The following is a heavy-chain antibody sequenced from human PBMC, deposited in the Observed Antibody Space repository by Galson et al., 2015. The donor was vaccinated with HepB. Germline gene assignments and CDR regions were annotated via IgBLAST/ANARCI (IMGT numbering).Heavy chain of an antibody. D-gene: IGHD3-10*01. V-gene: IGHV3-48*04. J-gene: IGHJ5*02. Sequence: SLRLSCAASGFTFSTYSMSWVRQAPGKGLEWVSYISSSSSTIYYADSVKGRFTISRDNAKNSLYLQMNSLRAEDTAVYYCARGGAYGSGSKGLNWFDPWGQGTLVTVSS. CDR1: GFTFSTYS. CDR3: ARGGAYGSGSKGLNWFDP. CDR2: ISSSSSTI.